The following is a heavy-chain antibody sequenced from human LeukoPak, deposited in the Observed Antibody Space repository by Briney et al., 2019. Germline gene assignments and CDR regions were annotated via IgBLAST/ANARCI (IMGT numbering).Heavy chain of an antibody. J-gene: IGHJ4*02. CDR2: ISYDGSNK. CDR1: GFTFSSYA. D-gene: IGHD6-13*01. CDR3: ARGAFGSSWYGACDY. V-gene: IGHV3-30*04. Sequence: PGGSLRLSCAASGFTFSSYATHWVRQAPGKGLEWVAVISYDGSNKYYADSVKGRFTISRDNSKNTLYLQMNSLRAEDTAVYYCARGAFGSSWYGACDYWGQGTLVTVSS.